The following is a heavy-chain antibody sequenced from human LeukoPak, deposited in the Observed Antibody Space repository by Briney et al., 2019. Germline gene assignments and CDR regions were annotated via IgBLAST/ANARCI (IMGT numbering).Heavy chain of an antibody. CDR1: GYSFTDFY. V-gene: IGHV1-2*02. D-gene: IGHD3-10*01. Sequence: ASVKVSCKASGYSFTDFYMRWVRQAPGQGLEWMGWIDPNSGGTNYAQKFLGSVTMTGDTSINTAFMELSRLRSDDTAIYYCARGRGTTMVRGVITNYFDLWGRGSLVTVSS. CDR3: ARGRGTTMVRGVITNYFDL. CDR2: IDPNSGGT. J-gene: IGHJ2*01.